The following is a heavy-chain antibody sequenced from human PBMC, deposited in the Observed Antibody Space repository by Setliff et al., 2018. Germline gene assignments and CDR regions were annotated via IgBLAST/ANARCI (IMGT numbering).Heavy chain of an antibody. Sequence: SVKVSCKASGYTFTTYAISWMRQAPGQGLEWMGGIIPIFGTTKYAQKFQGRVTITADESTSTAYMELSSLRSEDTAVYYCARESGSPRYMDVWGNGTTVTVSS. J-gene: IGHJ6*03. CDR2: IIPIFGTT. CDR3: ARESGSPRYMDV. D-gene: IGHD3-3*01. CDR1: GYTFTTYA. V-gene: IGHV1-69*13.